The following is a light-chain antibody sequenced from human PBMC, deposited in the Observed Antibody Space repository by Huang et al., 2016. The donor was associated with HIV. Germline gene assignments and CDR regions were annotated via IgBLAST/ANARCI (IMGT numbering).Light chain of an antibody. CDR3: QHYNNWPWWT. J-gene: IGKJ1*01. CDR2: SAS. V-gene: IGKV3-15*01. Sequence: EVVMTQSPAILSVSPGERPTPSCRASQSVTSNLAWYQQKPGQAPRLLIYSASTRATGIPARFSGSGSGTEFTLTISSLQSEDFAVYYCQHYNNWPWWTFGQGTKVEIK. CDR1: QSVTSN.